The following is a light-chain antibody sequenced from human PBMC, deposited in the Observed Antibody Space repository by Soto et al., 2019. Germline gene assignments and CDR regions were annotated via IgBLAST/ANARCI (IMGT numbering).Light chain of an antibody. CDR1: QSVPST. V-gene: IGKV3-15*01. CDR2: AAS. CDR3: QQYNNWPLYS. Sequence: EIVLTQSPGTLSLSPGERATLSCRASQSVPSTYLAWYQQRPGQAPRLLIYAASTRATGIPARFSGRGSGTEFTLTISSLQSEDFALYFCQQYNNWPLYSFGQGTKLEIK. J-gene: IGKJ2*01.